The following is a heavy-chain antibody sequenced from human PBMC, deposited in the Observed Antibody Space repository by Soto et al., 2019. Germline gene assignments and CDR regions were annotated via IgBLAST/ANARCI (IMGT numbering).Heavy chain of an antibody. CDR3: ARVPVGPTPPFYFDY. J-gene: IGHJ4*02. V-gene: IGHV3-21*01. D-gene: IGHD1-26*01. CDR1: GFTFNSYS. CDR2: LTGSSSYI. Sequence: GGSLRLSCAASGFTFNSYSMNWVRRAPGKGLEWVSSLTGSSSYIFYADSVKGRFTISRDNAKNSVYLQMSSLRAEDTAVYYCARVPVGPTPPFYFDYWGQGALVTVSS.